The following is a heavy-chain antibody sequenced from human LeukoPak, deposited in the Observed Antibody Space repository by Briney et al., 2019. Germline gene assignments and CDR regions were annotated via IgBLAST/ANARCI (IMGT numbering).Heavy chain of an antibody. J-gene: IGHJ4*02. CDR1: GFIFSTYS. CDR2: ISSNSNYR. Sequence: GGSLRLSCAASGFIFSTYSMNWVRQAPGKGLEWVSCISSNSNYRNYANSVKGRFTISRDNARNSLYLQMNSLRAEDTAVYYCARDSAKWELTGNDYWGQGTLVTVSS. D-gene: IGHD1-26*01. CDR3: ARDSAKWELTGNDY. V-gene: IGHV3-21*01.